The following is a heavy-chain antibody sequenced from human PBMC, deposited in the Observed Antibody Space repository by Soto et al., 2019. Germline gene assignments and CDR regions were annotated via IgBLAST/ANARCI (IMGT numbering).Heavy chain of an antibody. D-gene: IGHD5-12*01. CDR1: GFTFSSYS. Sequence: GGSLRLSCAASGFTFSSYSMNWFRQAPGKGLEWVSSISSSSSYIYYADSVKGRFTISRDNAKNSLYLQMNSLRAEDTAVYYCARPVRRDGYNYCVGYWGQGTLVTVSS. J-gene: IGHJ4*02. CDR3: ARPVRRDGYNYCVGY. CDR2: ISSSSSYI. V-gene: IGHV3-21*01.